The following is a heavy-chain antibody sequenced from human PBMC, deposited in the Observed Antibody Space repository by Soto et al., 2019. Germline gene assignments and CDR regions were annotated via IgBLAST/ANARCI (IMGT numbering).Heavy chain of an antibody. CDR3: ARYPTAAAFDI. J-gene: IGHJ3*02. D-gene: IGHD2-15*01. Sequence: SLRLSCAASGFTFSSYGMHWVRQAPGKGLEWVAVISYDGSNKYYADSVKGRFTISRDNFKDTLFLQMNTLRADDTAMYYCARYPTAAAFDIWGQGTMVTVSS. CDR2: ISYDGSNK. V-gene: IGHV3-30*03. CDR1: GFTFSSYG.